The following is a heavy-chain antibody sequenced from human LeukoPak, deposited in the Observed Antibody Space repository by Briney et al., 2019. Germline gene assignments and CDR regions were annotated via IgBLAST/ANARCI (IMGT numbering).Heavy chain of an antibody. J-gene: IGHJ6*02. CDR1: GFSFSSYA. V-gene: IGHV3-30-3*01. Sequence: PGGSLRLSCAASGFSFSSYAIHWVRQAPGKGLERVAVISYDGSNIYYADSVKGRFTISRDNSKNTVYLQINSLRAEDTAVYSCARGAPYDFWSGYYDALIYYYGMDVWGQGTTVTVSS. D-gene: IGHD3-3*01. CDR2: ISYDGSNI. CDR3: ARGAPYDFWSGYYDALIYYYGMDV.